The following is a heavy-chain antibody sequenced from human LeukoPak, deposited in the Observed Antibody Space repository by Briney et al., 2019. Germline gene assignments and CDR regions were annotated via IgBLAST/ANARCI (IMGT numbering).Heavy chain of an antibody. J-gene: IGHJ4*02. V-gene: IGHV4-34*01. Sequence: SETLSLTCAVYGGSFSGYYWSWIRQPPGKGLEWIGEINHSGSTNYNPSLKSRVTISLDTSKNQFSLKLSSVTAADTALYYCARGQGTVTTHWGQGTLVTVSS. CDR2: INHSGST. CDR1: GGSFSGYY. CDR3: ARGQGTVTTH. D-gene: IGHD4-17*01.